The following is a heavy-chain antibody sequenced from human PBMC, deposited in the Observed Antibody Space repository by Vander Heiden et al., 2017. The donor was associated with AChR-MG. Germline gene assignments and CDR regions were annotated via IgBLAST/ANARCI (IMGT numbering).Heavy chain of an antibody. CDR2: ISGSNGDT. Sequence: VQLVQSGPEVKQSGASVKVSCKDSADTFGTNGFIWVRQAPGPGLEWMGWISGSNGDTIYAQKLQHRVTMTSDTSTNRTYMDLRSLTSDDTAVYYCEREAFRSASIFDFWGRVILVTVSS. V-gene: IGHV1-18*01. CDR3: EREAFRSASIFDF. CDR1: ADTFGTNG. D-gene: IGHD3-3*01. J-gene: IGHJ4*02.